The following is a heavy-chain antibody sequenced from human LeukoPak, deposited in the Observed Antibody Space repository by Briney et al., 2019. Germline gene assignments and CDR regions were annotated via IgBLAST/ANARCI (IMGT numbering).Heavy chain of an antibody. V-gene: IGHV3-21*01. CDR1: GFTFSHYS. J-gene: IGHJ4*02. CDR2: ISSSSSYI. D-gene: IGHD5-18*01. CDR3: ARDLTAMVTVFDY. Sequence: GGSLRLSCAASGFTFSHYSMNWVRQAPGKGLEWVSSISSSSSYIYYADSVKGRFTISRDNAKNSLYLQMNSLRAEDTAVYYCARDLTAMVTVFDYWGQGTLVTVSS.